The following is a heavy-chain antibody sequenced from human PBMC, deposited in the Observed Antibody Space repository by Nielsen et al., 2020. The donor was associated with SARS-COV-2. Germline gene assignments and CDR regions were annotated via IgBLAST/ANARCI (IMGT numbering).Heavy chain of an antibody. J-gene: IGHJ6*03. D-gene: IGHD6-19*01. CDR2: NIPIFGTA. CDR3: ASGAVAGTYYYYYYMDV. CDR1: GGTFSSYA. V-gene: IGHV1-69*13. Sequence: SVKVSCKDSGGTFSSYAISWVRQDPGQGLEWMGGNIPIFGTANYAQKFQGRVTITADESTSTAYMELSSLRSEDMDVYYCASGAVAGTYYYYYYMDVWGKGTTVTVSS.